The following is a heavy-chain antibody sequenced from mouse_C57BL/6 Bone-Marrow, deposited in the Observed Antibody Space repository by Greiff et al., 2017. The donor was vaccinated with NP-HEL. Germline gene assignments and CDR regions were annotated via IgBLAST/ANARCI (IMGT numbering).Heavy chain of an antibody. CDR1: GYTFTSYW. J-gene: IGHJ3*01. CDR3: AKGGAVSSY. Sequence: VQLQQPGAELVKPGASVKLSCKASGYTFTSYWMHWVKQRPGQGLEWIGLIHPNSGSTYYNEKFTSKATLTVDKSSSTAYMQLSSLTSADSAVFYWAKGGAVSSYWGQGTLVTVSA. D-gene: IGHD3-1*01. V-gene: IGHV1-64*01. CDR2: IHPNSGST.